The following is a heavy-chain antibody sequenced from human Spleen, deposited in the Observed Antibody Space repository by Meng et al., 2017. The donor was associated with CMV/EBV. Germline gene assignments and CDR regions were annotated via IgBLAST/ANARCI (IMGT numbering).Heavy chain of an antibody. Sequence: GESLKISCAASGFTFSTYAMSWVRQAPGKGLEWVSGISGSGNITYYADSVKGRFAISRDNSKNTLYLQMNSLRVEDTAIYYCAKGRGQWLVSLDHWGQGTLVTVSS. V-gene: IGHV3-23*01. CDR2: ISGSGNIT. CDR1: GFTFSTYA. CDR3: AKGRGQWLVSLDH. D-gene: IGHD6-19*01. J-gene: IGHJ4*02.